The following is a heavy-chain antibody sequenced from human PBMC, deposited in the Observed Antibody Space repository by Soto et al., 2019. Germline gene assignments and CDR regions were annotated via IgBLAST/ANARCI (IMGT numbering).Heavy chain of an antibody. CDR1: GFTFDDYT. J-gene: IGHJ3*02. Sequence: GGSLRLSCAASGFTFDDYTMHWVRQAPGKGLEWVSLISWDGGSTYYADSVKGRFTISRDNSENSLYLQMNSLGTEDTALYYCAKDLSTVVRSDAFDIWGQGTMVTVSS. CDR2: ISWDGGST. D-gene: IGHD4-17*01. V-gene: IGHV3-43*01. CDR3: AKDLSTVVRSDAFDI.